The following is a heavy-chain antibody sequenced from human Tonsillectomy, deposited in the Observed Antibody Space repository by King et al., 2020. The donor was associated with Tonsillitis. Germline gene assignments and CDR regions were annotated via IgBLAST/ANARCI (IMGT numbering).Heavy chain of an antibody. CDR1: GFILSTYA. D-gene: IGHD3-3*02. CDR2: ISFDGSNK. J-gene: IGHJ4*02. CDR3: VRDRLPGPISGEFDY. V-gene: IGHV3-30-3*01. Sequence: VQLVESGGGVVQPGRSLRLSCAASGFILSTYAMHWVRQAPGKGLQWVAVISFDGSNKYYPDSVQGRFTISGDNSNNTLYLQMNSLRAEDTAVYYCVRDRLPGPISGEFDYWGQGTLVTVSS.